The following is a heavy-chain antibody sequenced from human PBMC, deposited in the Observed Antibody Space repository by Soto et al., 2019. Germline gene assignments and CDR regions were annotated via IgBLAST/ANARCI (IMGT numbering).Heavy chain of an antibody. Sequence: NLSETLSLTCTVSGGSISSYYWSWIRQPPGKGLEWIGYIYYSGSTNYNPSLKSRVTISVDTSKNQFSLKLSSVTAADTAVYYCARVARIDSYGMDVWGQGTTVTVSS. CDR3: ARVARIDSYGMDV. V-gene: IGHV4-59*12. J-gene: IGHJ6*02. CDR1: GGSISSYY. D-gene: IGHD3-16*02. CDR2: IYYSGST.